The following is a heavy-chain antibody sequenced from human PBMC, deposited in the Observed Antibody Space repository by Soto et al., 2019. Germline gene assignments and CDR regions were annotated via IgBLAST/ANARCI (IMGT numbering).Heavy chain of an antibody. Sequence: SETLSLTCAVYGGSFSGYYWSWIRQPPGKGLEWIGEINHSGSTNYNPSLKSRVTISVDTSKNQFSLKLSSVTAADTAVYYCARGGGSPPSTIFGVVITNYFDYWGQGTLVTVSS. CDR2: INHSGST. J-gene: IGHJ4*02. CDR1: GGSFSGYY. CDR3: ARGGGSPPSTIFGVVITNYFDY. D-gene: IGHD3-3*01. V-gene: IGHV4-34*01.